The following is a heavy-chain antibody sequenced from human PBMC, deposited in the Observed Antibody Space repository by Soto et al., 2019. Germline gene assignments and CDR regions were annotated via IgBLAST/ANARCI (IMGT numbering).Heavy chain of an antibody. J-gene: IGHJ4*02. CDR1: GFTFSSYG. D-gene: IGHD2-15*01. CDR3: AAGDIVVVVAAY. V-gene: IGHV3-30*03. CDR2: ISYDGSNK. Sequence: GSLRLSCAASGFTFSSYGMHWVRQAPGKGLEWVAVISYDGSNKYYADSVKGRFTISRDNSKNTLYLQMNSLRAEDTAVYYCAAGDIVVVVAAYWGQGTLVTVSS.